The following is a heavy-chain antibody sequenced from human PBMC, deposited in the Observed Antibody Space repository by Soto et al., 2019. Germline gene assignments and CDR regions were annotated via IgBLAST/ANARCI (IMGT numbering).Heavy chain of an antibody. CDR3: ARERAAAGTAPYYYYYYGMDV. J-gene: IGHJ6*02. D-gene: IGHD6-13*01. CDR1: GGSISSYY. V-gene: IGHV4-59*01. Sequence: PSETLSLTCTVSGGSISSYYWSWIRQPPGKGLEWIGYIYYIGSTNYNPSLTSRVTISVDTSKNQFSLKLSSVTAADTAVYYCARERAAAGTAPYYYYYYGMDVWGQGTTVTVSS. CDR2: IYYIGST.